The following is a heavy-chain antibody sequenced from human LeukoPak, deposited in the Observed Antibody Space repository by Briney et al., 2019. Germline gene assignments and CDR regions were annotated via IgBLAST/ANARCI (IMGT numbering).Heavy chain of an antibody. CDR3: AGGRGWVGGLTWFDY. J-gene: IGHJ4*02. V-gene: IGHV3-53*01. Sequence: PGGSLRLSCAASGFSVSSNYMSWVRQAPGPGLGRVSIIYSGGSTYYADSVKGRFTISRDNSKNTMSFPMNSLSAEDTAVFYCAGGRGWVGGLTWFDYWGQGTLVTVSS. D-gene: IGHD3-10*01. CDR1: GFSVSSNY. CDR2: IYSGGST.